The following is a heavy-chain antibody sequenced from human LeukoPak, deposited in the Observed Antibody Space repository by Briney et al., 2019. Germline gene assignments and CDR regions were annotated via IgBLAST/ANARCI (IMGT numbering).Heavy chain of an antibody. D-gene: IGHD3-10*01. J-gene: IGHJ4*02. CDR1: GFTFSSYA. CDR2: ISGSGGST. V-gene: IGHV3-23*01. Sequence: GGSLRLSCAASGFTFSSYAMSWVRQAPGKGLEWVSAISGSGGSTYYADSVKGRFTISRDNSKNTLYLQMNSLRAEDTAVYYCAKSPLLWFGELLLYLDYWGQGTLVTVSS. CDR3: AKSPLLWFGELLLYLDY.